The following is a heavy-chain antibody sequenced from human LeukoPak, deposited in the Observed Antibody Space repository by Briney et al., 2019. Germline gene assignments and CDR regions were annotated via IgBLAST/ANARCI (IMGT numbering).Heavy chain of an antibody. CDR2: ISGSGGSA. V-gene: IGHV3-23*01. D-gene: IGHD3-22*01. Sequence: PGGSLRLSCAASGFTFSSYAMSWVRQAPGKGLEWVSAISGSGGSAYYVDSVKGRFTISRDNSENTLYLQMNSLRAEDTAVYYCAKHYYYDSSGHYYWGQGTLVTVSS. J-gene: IGHJ4*02. CDR1: GFTFSSYA. CDR3: AKHYYYDSSGHYY.